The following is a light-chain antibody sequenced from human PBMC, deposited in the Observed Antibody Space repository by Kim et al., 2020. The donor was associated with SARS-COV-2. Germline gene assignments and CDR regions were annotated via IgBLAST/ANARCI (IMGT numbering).Light chain of an antibody. CDR2: GDN. Sequence: KTVTISCTRSSGSIASNYVQWYQQRPGSAPTTVIYGDNQRPSGVPDRFSGSIDSSSNSASLTISGLKTEDEADYYCQSYDSSNQGVFGGGTQLTIL. CDR1: SGSIASNY. V-gene: IGLV6-57*03. J-gene: IGLJ2*01. CDR3: QSYDSSNQGV.